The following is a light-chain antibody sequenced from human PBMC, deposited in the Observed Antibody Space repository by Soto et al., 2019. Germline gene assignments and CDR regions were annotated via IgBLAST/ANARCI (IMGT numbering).Light chain of an antibody. J-gene: IGKJ4*01. V-gene: IGKV3-20*01. CDR3: QQYGCSPRVS. CDR1: QTVSDNY. Sequence: EIVLTQSPGALSLSPGERATLSCRASQTVSDNYLAWYQQKPGQSPRLLIYGASTRATGIPDRFSGSGSGTDFNLNISILEHEDFAVYYYQQYGCSPRVSFGGGTKVEIK. CDR2: GAS.